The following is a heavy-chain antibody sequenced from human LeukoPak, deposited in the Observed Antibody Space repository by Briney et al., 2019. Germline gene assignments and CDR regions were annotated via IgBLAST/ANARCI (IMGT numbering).Heavy chain of an antibody. CDR3: ARSEDSSGYYVDWFDP. D-gene: IGHD3-22*01. V-gene: IGHV4-59*11. Sequence: SETLSLTCTVSGGSISSHYWSWIRQPPGKGLEWIGYIYYSGSTNYNPSLKSRDTISVDTSKNQFSLKLSSVTAADTAVYYCARSEDSSGYYVDWFDPWGQGTLVTVSS. CDR1: GGSISSHY. CDR2: IYYSGST. J-gene: IGHJ5*02.